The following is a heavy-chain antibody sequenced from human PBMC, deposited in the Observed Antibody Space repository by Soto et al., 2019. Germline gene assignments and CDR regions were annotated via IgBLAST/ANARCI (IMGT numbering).Heavy chain of an antibody. Sequence: QVQLVQSGAEMKKPGSSVKVSCQSSGGTFNTYAMNWVRQAPGQGREWMGDISPMFGAANYAPKFKGRVTITADESTGTSYMQLSSLTSEYTSLYFCAREVQVHTPAFVYWGQGTLVTVSS. CDR1: GGTFNTYA. D-gene: IGHD3-10*01. CDR2: ISPMFGAA. J-gene: IGHJ4*02. CDR3: AREVQVHTPAFVY. V-gene: IGHV1-69*19.